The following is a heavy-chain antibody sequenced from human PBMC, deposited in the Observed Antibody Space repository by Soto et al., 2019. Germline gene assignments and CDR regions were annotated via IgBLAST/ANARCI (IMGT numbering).Heavy chain of an antibody. J-gene: IGHJ4*02. CDR3: AKVFLGDYYDSSGYSHFDY. Sequence: GALRLSCAASGFTFSSYAMSWVRQAPGKGLEWVSAISGSGGSTYYADSVKGRFTISRDNSKNTLYLQMNSLRAEDTAVYYCAKVFLGDYYDSSGYSHFDYWGQGTLVTVSS. V-gene: IGHV3-23*01. CDR1: GFTFSSYA. D-gene: IGHD3-22*01. CDR2: ISGSGGST.